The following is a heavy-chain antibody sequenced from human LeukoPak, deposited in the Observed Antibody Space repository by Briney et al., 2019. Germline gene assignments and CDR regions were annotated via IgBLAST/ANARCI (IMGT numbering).Heavy chain of an antibody. CDR2: ISSSSSTI. Sequence: GGSLRLSCAASGFTFSSYSMNWVRQAPGKGLEWVSYISSSSSTIYYADSVKGRFTISRDNAKNSLYLQMNSLRAEDTAVYYCARRGYCSGGSCYPIDYWGQGTLVTVSS. CDR3: ARRGYCSGGSCYPIDY. CDR1: GFTFSSYS. J-gene: IGHJ4*02. V-gene: IGHV3-48*04. D-gene: IGHD2-15*01.